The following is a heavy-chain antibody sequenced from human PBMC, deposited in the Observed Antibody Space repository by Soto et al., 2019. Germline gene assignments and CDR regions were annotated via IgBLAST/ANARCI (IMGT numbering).Heavy chain of an antibody. CDR2: IDPSDSYT. D-gene: IGHD3-22*01. J-gene: IGHJ6*02. V-gene: IGHV5-10-1*01. Sequence: GESLKISCKGSGYSFTSYWISWVRQMPGKGLEWMGRIDPSDSYTNYSPSFQGHVTISADKSISTAYLQWSSLKASDTAMYYWARRSPDRLIYYSYGMDVWGQGTTVTVSS. CDR3: ARRSPDRLIYYSYGMDV. CDR1: GYSFTSYW.